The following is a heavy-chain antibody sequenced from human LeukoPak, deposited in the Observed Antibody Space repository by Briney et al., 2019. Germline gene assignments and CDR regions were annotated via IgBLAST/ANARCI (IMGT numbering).Heavy chain of an antibody. J-gene: IGHJ4*02. D-gene: IGHD2-2*01. CDR2: VYHSGNT. CDR3: ARVKRKYQLLKPLHETPSHYFDY. V-gene: IGHV4-34*01. Sequence: SETLSLTCAVYGGSFSGYHWTWIRQTPGKGLEWIGNVYHSGNTYYNPSLQSRVTISMDTSKNQFSLKLSSVTAADTAMYYCARVKRKYQLLKPLHETPSHYFDYWGQGTLVTVSS. CDR1: GGSFSGYH.